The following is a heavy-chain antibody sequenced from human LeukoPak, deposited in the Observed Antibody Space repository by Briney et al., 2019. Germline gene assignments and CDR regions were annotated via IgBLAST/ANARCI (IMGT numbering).Heavy chain of an antibody. CDR2: VSYDGSEK. Sequence: PGRSLRLSCAASGFTFSSHGMHWVRQAPGKGLEWVAVVSYDGSEKYYVDSVKDRFTISRDNSKNTLYLQMNALRAEDTAVYYCAKPLGTQGYYDYYGMDVWGQGTTVTVSS. V-gene: IGHV3-30*18. J-gene: IGHJ6*02. CDR1: GFTFSSHG. CDR3: AKPLGTQGYYDYYGMDV.